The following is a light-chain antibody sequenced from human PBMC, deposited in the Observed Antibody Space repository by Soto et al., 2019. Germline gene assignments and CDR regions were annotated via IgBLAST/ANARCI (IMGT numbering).Light chain of an antibody. Sequence: DIQMSQSPSSLSASIGDRVTITCRASQNIYNYLNLYQQKPGKAPKLLIFTASSLRSGVTSRFSGSGSGTDFTLTISTLQPEDFATYYCQQTFSPLPISFGQGTRLEMK. CDR2: TAS. J-gene: IGKJ5*01. CDR3: QQTFSPLPIS. CDR1: QNIYNY. V-gene: IGKV1-39*01.